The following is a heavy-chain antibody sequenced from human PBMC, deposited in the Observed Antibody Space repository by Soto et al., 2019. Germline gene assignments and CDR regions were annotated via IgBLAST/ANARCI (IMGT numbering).Heavy chain of an antibody. Sequence: QVQLVQSGTEVKKPGASVKVSCKASGGTFSRSGFHWVRQAPGQGLEWMGMIVPSVDTTNYAQKFQARVTIIADQFTSTVYMDLRSLRSEDTAVYYCARCPQPPDTADPYAVDVWGQGTRVIVSS. CDR3: ARCPQPPDTADPYAVDV. D-gene: IGHD5-18*01. V-gene: IGHV1-69*18. J-gene: IGHJ6*02. CDR2: IVPSVDTT. CDR1: GGTFSRSG.